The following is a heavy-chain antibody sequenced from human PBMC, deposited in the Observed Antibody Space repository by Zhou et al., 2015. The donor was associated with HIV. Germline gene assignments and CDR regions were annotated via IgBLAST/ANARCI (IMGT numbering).Heavy chain of an antibody. D-gene: IGHD6-6*01. V-gene: IGHV1-69*01. CDR3: ARDPSIAARPGYYYYYMDV. CDR2: IIPIFGTA. CDR1: GGTFSSYA. J-gene: IGHJ6*03. Sequence: QVQLVQSGAEVKKPGSSVKVSCKASGGTFSSYAISWVRQAPGQGLEWMGGIIPIFGTANYAQKFQGRVTITADESTSTAYMELSSLRSEDTAVYYCARDPSIAARPGYYYYYMDVWGKGTTVTVSS.